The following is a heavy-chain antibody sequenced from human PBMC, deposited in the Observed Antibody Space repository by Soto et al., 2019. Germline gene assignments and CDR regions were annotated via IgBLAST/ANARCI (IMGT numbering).Heavy chain of an antibody. D-gene: IGHD6-6*01. CDR1: GFTFSSYA. CDR3: ARDGGQSSSSDEGYCYYGMDV. V-gene: IGHV3-30-3*01. Sequence: GGSLRLSCAASGFTFSSYAMHWVRQAPGKGLEWVAVISYDGSNKYYADSMKGRFTISRDNSKNTLYLQMNSLRAEDTAVYYCARDGGQSSSSDEGYCYYGMDVWGQGTTVTVSS. J-gene: IGHJ6*02. CDR2: ISYDGSNK.